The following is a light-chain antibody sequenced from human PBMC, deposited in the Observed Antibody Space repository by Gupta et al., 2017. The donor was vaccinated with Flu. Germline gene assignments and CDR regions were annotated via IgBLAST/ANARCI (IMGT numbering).Light chain of an antibody. CDR1: RDIKSS. J-gene: IGKJ5*01. CDR3: QQYDDLPIT. CDR2: DIS. Sequence: DIQMTQSPSSLSASVGDRVTITCQASRDIKSSLNWYQQKPGKAPKVLIYDISNLERGVPSRFSGSGSGTDFTFTIISLHPEDFATYYCQQYDDLPITFGQGTRLEIK. V-gene: IGKV1-33*01.